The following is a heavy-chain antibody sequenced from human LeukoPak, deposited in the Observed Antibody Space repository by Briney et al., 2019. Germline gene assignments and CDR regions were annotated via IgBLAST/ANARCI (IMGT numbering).Heavy chain of an antibody. CDR2: MNPNSGNT. CDR3: ARYGDCADAFDI. Sequence: ASVKVSCKASGYTFTSYDINWVRQATGQGLEWMGWMNPNSGNTGYAQKFQGRVTMTRNTSISTAHMELSSLRSEDTAVYYCARYGDCADAFDIWGQGTMVTVSS. J-gene: IGHJ3*02. D-gene: IGHD4-17*01. V-gene: IGHV1-8*01. CDR1: GYTFTSYD.